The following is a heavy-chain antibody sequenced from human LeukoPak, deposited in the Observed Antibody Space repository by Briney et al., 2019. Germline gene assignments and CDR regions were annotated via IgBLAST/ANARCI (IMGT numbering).Heavy chain of an antibody. J-gene: IGHJ6*02. CDR1: GXSIXSYX. CDR3: ARVEGYCGGDCYSNYYYGMDV. CDR2: IYYSGST. D-gene: IGHD2-21*02. V-gene: IGHV4-59*01. Sequence: SLTXXVXGXSIXSYXXSWIRQPPGKGLEGIGYIYYSGSTNYNPSPKSRVTISVDTSKNQFSLKLSSVTAADTAVYYCARVEGYCGGDCYSNYYYGMDVWGQGTTVTVSS.